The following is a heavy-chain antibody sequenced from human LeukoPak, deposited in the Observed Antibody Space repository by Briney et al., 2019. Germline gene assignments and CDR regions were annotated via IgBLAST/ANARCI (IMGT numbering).Heavy chain of an antibody. CDR1: GGSISSYY. Sequence: PSETLSLTCTVSGGSISSYYWTWIRQPPGKGLGWIGYIHYTGSSNDNPSLKSRVTISIDTSKNQFSLNLRSVTAADTAVYYCARQPERYFGYFDYWGQGTLVTVSS. J-gene: IGHJ4*02. CDR3: ARQPERYFGYFDY. CDR2: IHYTGSS. D-gene: IGHD2/OR15-2a*01. V-gene: IGHV4-59*08.